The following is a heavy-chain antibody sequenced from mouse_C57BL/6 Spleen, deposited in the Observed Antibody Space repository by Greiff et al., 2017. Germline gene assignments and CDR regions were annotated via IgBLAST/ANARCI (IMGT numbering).Heavy chain of an antibody. D-gene: IGHD1-1*01. CDR3: ARPSLRDDFDY. CDR1: GFTFSSYG. Sequence: EVMLVESGGDLVKPGGSLKLSCAASGFTFSSYGMSWVRQTPDKRLEWVATISPGGSYTYYPDSVKGRFTISKDNAKNTLYLQMSSLKSEDTAMYYCARPSLRDDFDYWGQGTTLTVSS. J-gene: IGHJ2*01. CDR2: ISPGGSYT. V-gene: IGHV5-6*02.